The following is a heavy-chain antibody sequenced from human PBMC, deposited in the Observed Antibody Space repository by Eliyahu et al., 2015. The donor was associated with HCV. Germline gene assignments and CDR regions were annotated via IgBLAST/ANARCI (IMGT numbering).Heavy chain of an antibody. CDR2: ISGSGGST. CDR1: GFTXSXXA. D-gene: IGHD2-8*02. J-gene: IGHJ4*02. Sequence: EVQLLXSGGGLVQPGGSLRLSCXAXGFTXSXXAMSWVRRAPGKGLEWVSAISGSGGSTYYADSVKGRFTISRDNSKNTLYLQMNSLRAEDTAVYYCAKGGTEDYWGQGTLVTVSS. CDR3: AKGGTEDY. V-gene: IGHV3-23*01.